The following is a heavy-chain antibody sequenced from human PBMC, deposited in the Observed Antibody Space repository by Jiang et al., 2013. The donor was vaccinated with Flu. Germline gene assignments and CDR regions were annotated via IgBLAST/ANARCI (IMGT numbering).Heavy chain of an antibody. V-gene: IGHV4-59*01. Sequence: KPSETLSLTCTVSGGSISSYYWSWIRQPPGKGLEWIGYIYYSGSTNYNPSLKSRVTISVDTSKNQFSLKLSSVTAADTAVYYCARSGSYDFWSGYYTSYYFDYWGQGTLVTVSS. CDR1: GGSISSYY. D-gene: IGHD3-3*01. CDR2: IYYSGST. CDR3: ARSGSYDFWSGYYTSYYFDY. J-gene: IGHJ4*02.